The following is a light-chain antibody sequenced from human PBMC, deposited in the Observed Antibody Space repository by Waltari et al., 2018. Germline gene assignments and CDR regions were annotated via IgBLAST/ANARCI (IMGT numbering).Light chain of an antibody. J-gene: IGKJ3*01. Sequence: DIVMTQSPDSLAVSLGQRATNHRKPSQNVLSTPNSKNYLSWYQQTPGQPPRLLIYWASTRESGVPDRFSGSGSGTDFTLTIRSLQAEDVAVYYCQQYYSSPFTFGPGTKVDIK. CDR2: WAS. CDR3: QQYYSSPFT. V-gene: IGKV4-1*01. CDR1: QNVLSTPNSKNY.